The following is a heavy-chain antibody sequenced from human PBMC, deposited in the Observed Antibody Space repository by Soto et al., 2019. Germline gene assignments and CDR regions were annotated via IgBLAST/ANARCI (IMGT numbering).Heavy chain of an antibody. D-gene: IGHD1-26*01. Sequence: PSETLSLTCTGSGGSISRYYWSWIRQPPGKGLEWIGYIYYSGSTNYNPSLKSRVTISVDTSKNQFSLKLSSVTAADTAVYYCARRYGGNFDYWGQGTLVTVSS. J-gene: IGHJ4*02. CDR3: ARRYGGNFDY. V-gene: IGHV4-59*01. CDR1: GGSISRYY. CDR2: IYYSGST.